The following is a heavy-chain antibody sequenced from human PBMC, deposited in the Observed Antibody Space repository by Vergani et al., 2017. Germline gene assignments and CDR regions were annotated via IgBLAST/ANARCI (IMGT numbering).Heavy chain of an antibody. Sequence: QVHLQQRGAGVLKPSETLSLTCGVIGGSLSGYFWCWIRQSPGGGLEWIGEITAIGSAKYSPSSTSRVTISVDTSRGEFTLTVTSVTAADTGLYFCASRRPRLNLGAKSNAGTFESWGQGTLVTVSS. CDR1: GGSLSGYF. CDR2: ITAIGSA. V-gene: IGHV4-34*02. D-gene: IGHD1-26*01. J-gene: IGHJ4*02. CDR3: ASRRPRLNLGAKSNAGTFES.